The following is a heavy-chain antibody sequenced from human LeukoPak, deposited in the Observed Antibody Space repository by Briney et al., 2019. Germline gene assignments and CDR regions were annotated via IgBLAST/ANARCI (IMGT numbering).Heavy chain of an antibody. CDR1: GFTFDDYA. CDR3: ARDRYDMERPFDY. V-gene: IGHV3-9*01. CDR2: ISWNSGSI. J-gene: IGHJ4*02. D-gene: IGHD1-1*01. Sequence: GGSLRLSCAASGFTFDDYAMHWVRQAPGKGLEWVSGISWNSGSIGYADSVKGRFTISRDNAKNSLYLQMNTLRAEDTAVYYCARDRYDMERPFDYWGQGTLVTVSS.